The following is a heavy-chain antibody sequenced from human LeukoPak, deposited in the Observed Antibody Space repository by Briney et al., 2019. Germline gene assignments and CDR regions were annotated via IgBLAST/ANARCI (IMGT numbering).Heavy chain of an antibody. J-gene: IGHJ4*02. V-gene: IGHV1-58*02. Sequence: ASVKVSCKASGFTFTSSAMQWVRQARGQRLEWIGWIVVGSGNTNYAQKFQERVTITRDMSTSTAYMELSSLRSEDTAVYYCAADLRDGYNYWRYFDYWGQGTLVTVSS. D-gene: IGHD5-24*01. CDR2: IVVGSGNT. CDR1: GFTFTSSA. CDR3: AADLRDGYNYWRYFDY.